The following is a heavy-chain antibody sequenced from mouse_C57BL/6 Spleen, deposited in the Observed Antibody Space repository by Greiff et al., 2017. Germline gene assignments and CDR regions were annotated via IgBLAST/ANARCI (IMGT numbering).Heavy chain of an antibody. V-gene: IGHV1-82*01. J-gene: IGHJ2*01. CDR3: ARGRDYYGSSSYFDY. CDR2: IYPGDGDT. Sequence: QVQLKESGPELVKPGASVKISCKASGYAFSSSWMNWVKQRPGKGLEWIGRIYPGDGDTNYNGKFKGKATLTADKSSSTAYMQLSSLTSEDSAVYFCARGRDYYGSSSYFDYWGQGTTLTVSS. D-gene: IGHD1-1*01. CDR1: GYAFSSSW.